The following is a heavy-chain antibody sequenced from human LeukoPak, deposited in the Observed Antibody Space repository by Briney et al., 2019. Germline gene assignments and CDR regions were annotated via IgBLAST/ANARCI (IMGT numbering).Heavy chain of an antibody. J-gene: IGHJ6*03. Sequence: SETLSLTCTVSGGSISSYYWSWIRQPPGKGLEWIGYIYYSGSTNYNPSLKSRVTISVDTSKNQFSLKLSSVTAADTAVYYCAREGITGTRSPNYYYYYYMDVWGKGTTVTVSS. D-gene: IGHD1-7*01. CDR3: AREGITGTRSPNYYYYYYMDV. CDR2: IYYSGST. V-gene: IGHV4-59*01. CDR1: GGSISSYY.